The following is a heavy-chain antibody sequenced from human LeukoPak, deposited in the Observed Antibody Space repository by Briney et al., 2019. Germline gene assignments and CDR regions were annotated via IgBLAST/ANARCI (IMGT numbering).Heavy chain of an antibody. Sequence: GGSLRLSCAASGFTFSSYSMNWVRQAPGKGLEWVSSISSSSSYIYYADSVKGRFSISRDNAKNSLYLQVNSLRAEDTAVYYCAREIALAGLNDYWGQGTLVTVSS. CDR3: AREIALAGLNDY. D-gene: IGHD6-19*01. J-gene: IGHJ4*02. V-gene: IGHV3-21*01. CDR1: GFTFSSYS. CDR2: ISSSSSYI.